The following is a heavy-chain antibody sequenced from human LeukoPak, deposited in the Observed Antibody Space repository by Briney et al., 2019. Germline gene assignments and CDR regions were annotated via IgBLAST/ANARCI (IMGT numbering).Heavy chain of an antibody. CDR1: GGTFSSYA. V-gene: IGHV1-69*13. CDR2: IIPIFGTA. D-gene: IGHD3-16*01. Sequence: SVKVSFKASGGTFSSYAISWVRQAPGQGLEWMGGIIPIFGTANYAQKFQGRVTITADESTSTAYMELSSLRSEDTAVYYCAGVGVYYYGMDVWGQGTTVTVSS. J-gene: IGHJ6*02. CDR3: AGVGVYYYGMDV.